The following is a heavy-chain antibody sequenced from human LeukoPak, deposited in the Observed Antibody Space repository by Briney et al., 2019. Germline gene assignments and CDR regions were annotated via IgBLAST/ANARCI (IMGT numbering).Heavy chain of an antibody. CDR3: TRRRNYLSHFDY. J-gene: IGHJ4*02. CDR2: IYYSGRT. Sequence: SETLSLTCTVSGGSITNTSYYWGWVRQPPGKGLEWIGSIYYSGRTYYNPSLKSRVTISVDTSKNQFSLKMTSVTAADTAVYYCTRRRNYLSHFDYWGQGTLVTVSS. CDR1: GGSITNTSYY. D-gene: IGHD1-7*01. V-gene: IGHV4-39*07.